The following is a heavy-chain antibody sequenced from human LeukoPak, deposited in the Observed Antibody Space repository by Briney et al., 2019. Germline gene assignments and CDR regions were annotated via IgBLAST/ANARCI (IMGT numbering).Heavy chain of an antibody. J-gene: IGHJ5*02. D-gene: IGHD1-7*01. CDR2: ISAYSGDT. V-gene: IGHV1-18*01. CDR3: ARRRPGVTGTTRVDWFDP. CDR1: GYTFTSYG. Sequence: ASVKVSCKASGYTFTSYGISWVRQAPGQGLEWMGWISAYSGDTNYAQKFQGRATMTTDTSTSTAYMELSSLRSEDTAVYYCARRRPGVTGTTRVDWFDPWGQGTLVTVSS.